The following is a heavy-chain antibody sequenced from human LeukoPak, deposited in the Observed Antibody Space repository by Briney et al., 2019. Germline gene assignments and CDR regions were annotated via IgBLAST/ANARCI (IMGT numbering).Heavy chain of an antibody. CDR2: ISSNGGST. J-gene: IGHJ4*02. CDR3: AREVNWRFDY. V-gene: IGHV3-64*01. Sequence: QPGRSLRLSCAASGFTFSSYTMYWVRQAPGKGLEYVSAISSNGGSTYYANSVKGRFTISRDNSKNTLYLQMGSLRGEDMAVYYCAREVNWRFDYWGQGTLVTVSS. D-gene: IGHD1-1*01. CDR1: GFTFSSYT.